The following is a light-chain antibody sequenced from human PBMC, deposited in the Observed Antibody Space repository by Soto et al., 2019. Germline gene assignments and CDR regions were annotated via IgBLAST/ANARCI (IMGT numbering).Light chain of an antibody. V-gene: IGKV1-5*01. J-gene: IGKJ3*01. Sequence: DIQMTQSPSTLSASVGDRVTITCRASQSISSWLAWYQQKPGKAPKLLIYDASSLESGVPSRFSGSGSGTEFTLTISSLQPDDFATYSCQQYNSYQFTFGPGTKVDI. CDR1: QSISSW. CDR3: QQYNSYQFT. CDR2: DAS.